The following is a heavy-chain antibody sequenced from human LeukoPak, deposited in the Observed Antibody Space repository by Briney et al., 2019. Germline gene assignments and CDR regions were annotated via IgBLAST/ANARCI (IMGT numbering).Heavy chain of an antibody. CDR3: ARVPNGEEWELPADAFDI. V-gene: IGHV1-8*01. D-gene: IGHD1-26*01. J-gene: IGHJ3*02. Sequence: ASVKVSCKASGYTFTSYDIKWVRQATGQVLEWIGWMNPKRGNTGYAKKLQGRVTKTRNTSISTAYLELSSLRSDDTAVYYCARVPNGEEWELPADAFDIWGQGTMVTVSS. CDR2: MNPKRGNT. CDR1: GYTFTSYD.